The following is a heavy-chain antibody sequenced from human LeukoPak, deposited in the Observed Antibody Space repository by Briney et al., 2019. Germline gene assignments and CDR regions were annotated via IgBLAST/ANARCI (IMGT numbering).Heavy chain of an antibody. J-gene: IGHJ6*02. CDR2: INWNGGTT. CDR1: GFTFDDYG. Sequence: PGGSLRLSCAASGFTFDDYGMSWVRQAPGKGLEWVSGINWNGGTTGYADSVKGRFTISRDNAKNSLYLQMNSLRAEDTALYYCAREGSGSPHYGMDVWGQGTLVTVSS. V-gene: IGHV3-20*04. D-gene: IGHD3-10*01. CDR3: AREGSGSPHYGMDV.